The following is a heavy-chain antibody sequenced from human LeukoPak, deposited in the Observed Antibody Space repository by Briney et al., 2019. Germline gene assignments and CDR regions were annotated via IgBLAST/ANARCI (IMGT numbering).Heavy chain of an antibody. CDR1: GFTFSSYA. J-gene: IGHJ6*03. D-gene: IGHD3-10*01. CDR3: ARVSGLRSYYYYYYMDV. Sequence: PGGSLRLSCTTSGFTFSSYAMSWVRQAPGKGLQWVSGINAGDRSTYYAESVKGRFTISRDNSKNTLYLQMNSLRAEDTAVYYCARVSGLRSYYYYYYMDVWGKGTTVTISS. V-gene: IGHV3-23*01. CDR2: INAGDRST.